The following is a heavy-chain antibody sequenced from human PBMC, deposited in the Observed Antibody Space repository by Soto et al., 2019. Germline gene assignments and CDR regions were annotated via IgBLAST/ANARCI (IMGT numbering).Heavy chain of an antibody. CDR1: GGSISSGGYY. Sequence: QVQLQESGPGLVKPSQTLSLTCTVSGGSISSGGYYWSWIRQHPGKGLEWIGYIYYSGSTYYNPSLKSRVTISVATSKNQFSLKLSSVTAADTAVYYCARSYDFWSGYSDAFDIWGQGTMVTVSS. CDR3: ARSYDFWSGYSDAFDI. D-gene: IGHD3-3*01. J-gene: IGHJ3*02. CDR2: IYYSGST. V-gene: IGHV4-31*03.